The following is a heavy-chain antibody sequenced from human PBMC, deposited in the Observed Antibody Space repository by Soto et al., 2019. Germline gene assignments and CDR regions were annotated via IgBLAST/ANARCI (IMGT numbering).Heavy chain of an antibody. V-gene: IGHV1-2*04. D-gene: IGHD6-13*01. Sequence: ASVKVSCKASGYTFTGYYMHWVQQAPGQGLEWMGWINPNSGGTNYAQKFQGWVTMARDTSISTAYMELSRLRSDDTAVYYCARGRAYSSSWYNQWFDPWGQGTLVTVSS. CDR2: INPNSGGT. CDR3: ARGRAYSSSWYNQWFDP. CDR1: GYTFTGYY. J-gene: IGHJ5*02.